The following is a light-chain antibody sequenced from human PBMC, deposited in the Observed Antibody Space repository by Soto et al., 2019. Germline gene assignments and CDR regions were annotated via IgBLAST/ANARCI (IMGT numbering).Light chain of an antibody. CDR2: GAS. Sequence: EIVMTQSPATLSVSPGERATLSCRASQSINSNLAWFHQKPGQAPRILIYGASTRATGIPARFSGSGSGTDFPLPIGSLQSEDFGIDYCHQSSYWPRTFGHGTKVEIK. J-gene: IGKJ1*01. CDR1: QSINSN. V-gene: IGKV3-15*01. CDR3: HQSSYWPRT.